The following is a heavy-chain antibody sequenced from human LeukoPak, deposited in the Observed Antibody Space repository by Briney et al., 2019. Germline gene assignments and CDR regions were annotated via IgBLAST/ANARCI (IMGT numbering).Heavy chain of an antibody. CDR2: INPNSGGT. CDR1: GYTYTDYY. J-gene: IGHJ6*02. D-gene: IGHD3-9*01. Sequence: ASVTVSFTSSGYTYTDYYMHSVRQAPGQELEWMGWINPNSGGTNYAQKFQGRVTMTRDTSISTAYMELSRLRSDDTAVYYCATGPDILTGYFGHYGMDVWGQGTTVTVSS. V-gene: IGHV1-2*02. CDR3: ATGPDILTGYFGHYGMDV.